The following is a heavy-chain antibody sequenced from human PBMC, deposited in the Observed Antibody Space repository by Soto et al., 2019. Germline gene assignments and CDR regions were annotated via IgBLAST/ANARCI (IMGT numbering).Heavy chain of an antibody. CDR1: GYTFTSYA. Sequence: ASVKVSCKASGYTFTSYAMHWVRQAPGQRLEWMGWINAGNGNTKYSQKFQGRVTITRDTSASTAYMELSSLRSEDTAVYYCARDPYCTNGVCYRPGPGGAGLTGYFDLWARGTLLTVSS. CDR3: ARDPYCTNGVCYRPGPGGAGLTGYFDL. D-gene: IGHD2-8*01. V-gene: IGHV1-3*01. J-gene: IGHJ2*01. CDR2: INAGNGNT.